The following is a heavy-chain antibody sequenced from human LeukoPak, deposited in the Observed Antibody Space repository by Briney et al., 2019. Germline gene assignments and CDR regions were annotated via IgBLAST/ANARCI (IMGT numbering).Heavy chain of an antibody. CDR1: GXTFSSYE. V-gene: IGHV3-48*03. CDR2: ISTGGSTI. J-gene: IGHJ5*02. Sequence: PGGSLRLSCAASGXTFSSYEMNWVRQAPGKGLEWVSYISTGGSTIYYADSVKGRFTISRDNAKNSLYLQMNSLRAEDTAIYYCAREISADRFDPWGQGTLVTVSS. D-gene: IGHD2/OR15-2a*01. CDR3: AREISADRFDP.